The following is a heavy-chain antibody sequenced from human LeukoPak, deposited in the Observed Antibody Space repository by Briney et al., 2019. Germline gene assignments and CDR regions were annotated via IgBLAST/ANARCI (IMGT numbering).Heavy chain of an antibody. CDR1: GFTFSSYS. D-gene: IGHD3-22*01. Sequence: AGGSLRLFCAASGFTFSSYSMHWVRQAPGQGLVWVSRIKSDGSIITYADSVKGRFTISRDNAKNILYLKMNSLRAEDTAVYYCARGSRYYYDNSAYDEWGQGTLVTVSS. V-gene: IGHV3-74*03. J-gene: IGHJ4*02. CDR2: IKSDGSII. CDR3: ARGSRYYYDNSAYDE.